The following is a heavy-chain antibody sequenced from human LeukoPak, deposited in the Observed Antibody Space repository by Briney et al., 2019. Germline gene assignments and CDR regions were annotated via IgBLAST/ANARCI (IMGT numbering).Heavy chain of an antibody. V-gene: IGHV1-69*05. J-gene: IGHJ6*03. Sequence: SVKASCKASGGTFSSYAISWVRQAPGQGLEWMGGIIPIFGTANYAQKLQGRVTMTTDTSTSTAYMELRSLRSDDTAVYYCARDTPLNCSSTSCYSYYYYYMDVWGKGTTVTISS. CDR3: ARDTPLNCSSTSCYSYYYYYMDV. CDR1: GGTFSSYA. CDR2: IIPIFGTA. D-gene: IGHD2-2*01.